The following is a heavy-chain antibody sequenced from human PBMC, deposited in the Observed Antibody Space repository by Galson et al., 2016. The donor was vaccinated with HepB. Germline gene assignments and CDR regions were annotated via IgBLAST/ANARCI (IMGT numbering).Heavy chain of an antibody. CDR1: GYTFTTYG. CDR2: ISAYNVKT. CDR3: ARASYYDILSGVPYYFEY. V-gene: IGHV1-18*04. D-gene: IGHD3-9*01. J-gene: IGHJ4*02. Sequence: SVKVSCKASGYTFTTYGITWVRQAPGQGLEWMGWISAYNVKTKYAQKFQGRVTMTTDTSTSTAYMELRSLRSDDTAVYYCARASYYDILSGVPYYFEYWGQGTLVTVSS.